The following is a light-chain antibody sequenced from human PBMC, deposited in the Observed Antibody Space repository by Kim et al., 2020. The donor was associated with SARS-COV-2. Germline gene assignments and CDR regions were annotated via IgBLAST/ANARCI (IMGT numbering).Light chain of an antibody. Sequence: APGTTASFTWEGNNNGIKSVHWYQQRPGQAPVLVMHDDSDRPSGIPERFSGSNSGNTATLTISRVEAEDEADYFCQVWDSTSDYVVFGGGTQLTVL. CDR1: NNGIKS. CDR2: DDS. V-gene: IGLV3-21*03. J-gene: IGLJ3*02. CDR3: QVWDSTSDYVV.